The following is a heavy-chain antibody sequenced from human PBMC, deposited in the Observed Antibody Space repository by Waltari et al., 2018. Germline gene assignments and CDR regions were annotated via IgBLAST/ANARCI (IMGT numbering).Heavy chain of an antibody. J-gene: IGHJ4*02. CDR1: GGSITSLNW. Sequence: QVQLQESGPGLVKPSGTLSLTCAVSGGSITSLNWWTWVRQPPGKGLGWSGEIFHTEATSYNPSLKSRLAISVDKSKNQFSLKLSSVTVADTAVYYCVRAGYCSRSGCQTWAWDWGQGTLVTVSS. CDR3: VRAGYCSRSGCQTWAWD. CDR2: IFHTEAT. V-gene: IGHV4-4*02. D-gene: IGHD2-2*01.